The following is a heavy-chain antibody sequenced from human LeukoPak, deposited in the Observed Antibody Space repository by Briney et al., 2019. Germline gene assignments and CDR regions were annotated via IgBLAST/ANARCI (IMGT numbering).Heavy chain of an antibody. V-gene: IGHV4-59*01. CDR2: VYFSGSTSYSPSLT. Sequence: KPSETLSLTCTVSGGSISSYYWSWIRQPPGKGLEWIGYVYFSGSTSYSPSLTNYNPSLKSRVTISGDTSKNQFSLKLSSVTAADTAVYYCARVGWELLRAFDAFDIWAKGQWSPSLQ. J-gene: IGHJ3*02. CDR1: GGSISSYY. CDR3: ARVGWELLRAFDAFDI. D-gene: IGHD1-26*01.